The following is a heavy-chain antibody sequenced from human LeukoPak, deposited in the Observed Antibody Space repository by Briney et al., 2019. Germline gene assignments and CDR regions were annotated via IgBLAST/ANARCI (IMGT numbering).Heavy chain of an antibody. V-gene: IGHV3-21*01. CDR2: ISSSSSYI. Sequence: PGGSLRPSCAASGFTFSSYSMNWVRQAPGKGLEWVSSISSSSSYIYYADSVKGRFTISRDNAKNSLYLQMNSLRAEDTAVYYCAGSGSRNYYYYYYMDVWGKGTTVTISS. J-gene: IGHJ6*03. CDR3: AGSGSRNYYYYYYMDV. CDR1: GFTFSSYS. D-gene: IGHD3-10*01.